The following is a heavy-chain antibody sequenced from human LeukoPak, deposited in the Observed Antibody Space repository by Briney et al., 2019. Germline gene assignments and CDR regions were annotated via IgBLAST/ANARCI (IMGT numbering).Heavy chain of an antibody. CDR3: ARGSYRFDY. V-gene: IGHV4-61*08. D-gene: IGHD3-10*01. Sequence: PSETLSLTCTVSGGSIRSSGYYWAWIRQPPGKELEWIGYLYNSGSTDYNPSLKSRVTISVDTSKNQFSLKLSSVTAADTAVYYCARGSYRFDYWGQGTLVTVSS. CDR2: LYNSGST. J-gene: IGHJ4*02. CDR1: GGSIRSSGYY.